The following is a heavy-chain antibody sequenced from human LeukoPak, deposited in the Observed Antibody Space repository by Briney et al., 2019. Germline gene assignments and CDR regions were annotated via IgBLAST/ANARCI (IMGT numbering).Heavy chain of an antibody. CDR1: GYSISSGYY. D-gene: IGHD6-19*01. Sequence: PSETLSLTCTVSGYSISSGYYWGWIRQPPGKGLEWIGSIYHSGSTYYNPSLKSRVTISVDTSKNQFSLKLSSVTAADTAVYYCARDPGLYSSGWSRFDPWGQGTLVTVSS. V-gene: IGHV4-38-2*02. J-gene: IGHJ5*02. CDR2: IYHSGST. CDR3: ARDPGLYSSGWSRFDP.